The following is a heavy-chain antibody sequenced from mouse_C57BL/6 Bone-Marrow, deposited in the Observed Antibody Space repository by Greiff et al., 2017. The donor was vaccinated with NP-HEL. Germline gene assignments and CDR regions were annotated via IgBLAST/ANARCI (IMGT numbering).Heavy chain of an antibody. CDR2: IYPGSGST. CDR3: ARGADDYERAY. CDR1: GYTFTSYW. Sequence: QVQLQQPGAELVKPGASVKMSCKASGYTFTSYWITWVKQRPGQGLEWIGDIYPGSGSTNYTETFKSKATLTVDTSSSTAYMQLSSLTSEDSAVYYCARGADDYERAYWGQGTLVTVSA. D-gene: IGHD2-4*01. V-gene: IGHV1-55*01. J-gene: IGHJ3*01.